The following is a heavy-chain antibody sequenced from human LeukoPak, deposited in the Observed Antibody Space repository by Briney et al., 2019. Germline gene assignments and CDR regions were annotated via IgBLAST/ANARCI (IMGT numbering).Heavy chain of an antibody. CDR2: ISAYNGNT. CDR3: ARDLGTRVPRITMIVAFDY. Sequence: GASVKVSCKASGYTFTSYGISCLRQAPGQGLAWMGWISAYNGNTNYAQKLQGRVTMTTDTSTSTAYMELRSLRSDDTAVYYCARDLGTRVPRITMIVAFDYWGQGTLVTVSS. V-gene: IGHV1-18*01. CDR1: GYTFTSYG. J-gene: IGHJ4*02. D-gene: IGHD3-22*01.